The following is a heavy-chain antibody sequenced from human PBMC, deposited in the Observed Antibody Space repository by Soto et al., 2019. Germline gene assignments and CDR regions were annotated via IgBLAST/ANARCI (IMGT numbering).Heavy chain of an antibody. CDR2: ISGSGGST. CDR1: GFTFSSYA. V-gene: IGHV3-23*01. D-gene: IGHD2-15*01. J-gene: IGHJ4*02. Sequence: HPGGSLRLSCAASGFTFSSYAMSWVRQAPGKGLEWVSAISGSGGSTYYADSVKGRFTISRDNSKNTLYLQMNSLRAEDTAVYYCAKLLVVVVAAMDYYFDYWGQGTLVTVSS. CDR3: AKLLVVVVAAMDYYFDY.